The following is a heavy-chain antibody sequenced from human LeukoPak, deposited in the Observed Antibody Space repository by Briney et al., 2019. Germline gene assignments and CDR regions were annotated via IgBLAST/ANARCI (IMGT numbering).Heavy chain of an antibody. CDR1: GFTLSSYS. CDR2: ISSSSSYI. CDR3: ARGFGELFHDAFDI. Sequence: PGGSLRLSCAASGFTLSSYSMNWVRQAPGKGLEWVSSISSSSSYIYYADSVKGRFTISRDNAKNSLYLQINSLRAEDTAVYYCARGFGELFHDAFDIWGQGTMVTVSS. D-gene: IGHD3-10*01. J-gene: IGHJ3*02. V-gene: IGHV3-21*01.